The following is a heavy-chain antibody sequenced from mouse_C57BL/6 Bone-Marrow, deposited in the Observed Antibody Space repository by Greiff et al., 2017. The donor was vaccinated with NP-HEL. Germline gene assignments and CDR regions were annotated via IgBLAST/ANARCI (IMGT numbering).Heavy chain of an antibody. CDR1: GYTFTSYW. J-gene: IGHJ2*01. V-gene: IGHV1-59*01. Sequence: VQLQQPGAELVRPGTSVKLSCKASGYTFTSYWMHWVKQRPGQGLEWIGVIDPSDSYTNYNQKFKGKATLTVDTSSSTAYMQLSSLTSEDSAVSYCARRALWGQGTTLTVSS. D-gene: IGHD3-3*01. CDR2: IDPSDSYT. CDR3: ARRAL.